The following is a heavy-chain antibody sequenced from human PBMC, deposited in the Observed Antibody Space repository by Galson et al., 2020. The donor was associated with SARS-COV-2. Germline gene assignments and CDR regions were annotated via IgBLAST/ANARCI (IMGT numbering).Heavy chain of an antibody. CDR1: GFSFSSYT. Sequence: GESLKISCAASGFSFSSYTMNWVRQAPGKGLEWVSSISGSGADIYYADSMKGRFTISRDNANNSLYLQIDSLGAEDTAVYFCARDGTLWDSWFEPWGQGTLVTVSS. V-gene: IGHV3-21*01. CDR2: ISGSGADI. D-gene: IGHD2-21*01. CDR3: ARDGTLWDSWFEP. J-gene: IGHJ5*02.